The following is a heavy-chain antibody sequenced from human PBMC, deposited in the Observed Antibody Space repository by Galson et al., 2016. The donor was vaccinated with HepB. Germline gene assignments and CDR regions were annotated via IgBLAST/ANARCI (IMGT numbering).Heavy chain of an antibody. J-gene: IGHJ2*01. V-gene: IGHV4-34*01. CDR1: GGSFSGYF. CDR3: ARGKGRKGATSYRYWYYDV. Sequence: SETLSLTCAVNGGSFSGYFWGWIRQSPGKGLEWTGEISQGGTTNYNPSLKSRVTLLVDTSKNQFSLEVTSVTAADTAVYFCARGKGRKGATSYRYWYYDVWGRGAPVTVSS. D-gene: IGHD2-21*01. CDR2: ISQGGTT.